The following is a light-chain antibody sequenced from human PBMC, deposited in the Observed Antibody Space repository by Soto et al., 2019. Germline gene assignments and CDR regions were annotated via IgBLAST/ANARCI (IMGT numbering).Light chain of an antibody. CDR1: QSISAY. Sequence: DIQMPQSPSSLSASVGDRVTIICRASQSISAYLHWYQQKPGKAPKILISAASTLESGVPSRFSGRGSGTNFTLTISSLQPEDFATYYCQQSYRTPPLTFGGGTQVEIK. CDR2: AAS. CDR3: QQSYRTPPLT. V-gene: IGKV1-39*01. J-gene: IGKJ4*01.